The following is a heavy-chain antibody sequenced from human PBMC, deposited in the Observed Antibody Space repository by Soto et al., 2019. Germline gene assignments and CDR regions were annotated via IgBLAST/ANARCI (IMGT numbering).Heavy chain of an antibody. Sequence: QVQLVQSGAEVKKPGSSVKVSCKASVGTFSRYSITWVRQAPGHGLEWIGRIIPILGIASYAPKFQGRVTITADEPTMTAYIELSSLRSDDTAVYYCAREDRDRETGLVPAAIDGMDVWGQGTTVTLSS. V-gene: IGHV1-69*08. J-gene: IGHJ6*02. CDR3: AREDRDRETGLVPAAIDGMDV. D-gene: IGHD2-2*01. CDR2: IIPILGIA. CDR1: VGTFSRYS.